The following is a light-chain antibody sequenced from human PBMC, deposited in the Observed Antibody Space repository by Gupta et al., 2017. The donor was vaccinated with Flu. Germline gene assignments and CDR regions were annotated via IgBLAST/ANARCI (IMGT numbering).Light chain of an antibody. CDR1: NMGGKS. CDR2: DDS. CDR3: QVWDTISQHEWV. J-gene: IGLJ3*02. Sequence: KTARITCGGNNMGGKSVRWYQQQPGQAPVLVVFDDSVRPSGIPERVSGSNSGNTATLTITRVEAGDEADYYCQVWDTISQHEWVFGGGTKLTVL. V-gene: IGLV3-21*03.